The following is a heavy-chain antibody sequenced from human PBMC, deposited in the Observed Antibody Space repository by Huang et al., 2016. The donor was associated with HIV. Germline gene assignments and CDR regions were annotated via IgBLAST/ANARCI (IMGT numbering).Heavy chain of an antibody. CDR2: INHSEST. V-gene: IGHV4-34*02. D-gene: IGHD1-1*01. J-gene: IGHJ4*02. Sequence: QVQLQQWGAGLLKPSETLSLTCAVYGGSFSDHYWSWLRQSPEKGLEWIGEINHSESTNCNPALKSRVTLSVDTSKNQFSLKLTSVTAADTAVYYCARARQGDQLEQSNYFDFWGQGTLVTVSS. CDR3: ARARQGDQLEQSNYFDF. CDR1: GGSFSDHY.